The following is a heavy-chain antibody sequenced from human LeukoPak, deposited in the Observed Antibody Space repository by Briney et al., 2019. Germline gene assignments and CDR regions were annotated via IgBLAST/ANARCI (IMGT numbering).Heavy chain of an antibody. CDR2: TSGSGSST. V-gene: IGHV3-23*01. CDR1: GFTFSSYD. Sequence: PGGSLRLSCAASGFTFSSYDMSWVRQAPGKGLEWVSATSGSGSSTYYADSVKGRFIISRDNAKNELYLQMNSLRAEDTAIYYCARVMMGATVTTFHYYCMDVWGVGTTVTVSS. D-gene: IGHD4-11*01. J-gene: IGHJ6*03. CDR3: ARVMMGATVTTFHYYCMDV.